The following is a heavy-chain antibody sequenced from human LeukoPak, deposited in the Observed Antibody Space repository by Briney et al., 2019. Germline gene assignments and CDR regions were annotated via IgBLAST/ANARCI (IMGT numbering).Heavy chain of an antibody. D-gene: IGHD3-3*01. Sequence: GGSLRLSCAASGFTFSGYAMNWVRQAPGKGLEWVSSISSSSSYIYYADSVKGRFTISRDNAKNSLYLQMNSLRAEDTAVYYCAREEWLLQRAGYWGQGTLVTVSS. V-gene: IGHV3-21*01. CDR1: GFTFSGYA. CDR3: AREEWLLQRAGY. CDR2: ISSSSSYI. J-gene: IGHJ4*02.